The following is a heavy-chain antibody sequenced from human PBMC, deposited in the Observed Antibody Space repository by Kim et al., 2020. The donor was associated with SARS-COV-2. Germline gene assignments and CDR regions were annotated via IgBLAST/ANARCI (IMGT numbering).Heavy chain of an antibody. J-gene: IGHJ4*02. CDR3: ARVTGGIAVAGGFDY. D-gene: IGHD6-19*01. V-gene: IGHV4-4*02. CDR1: GGSISSSNW. CDR2: IYHSGST. Sequence: SETLSLTCAVSGGSISSSNWWSWVRQPPGKGLEWIGEIYHSGSTNYNPSLKSRVTISVDKSKNQFSLKLSSVTAADTAVYYCARVTGGIAVAGGFDYWGQGTLVTVSS.